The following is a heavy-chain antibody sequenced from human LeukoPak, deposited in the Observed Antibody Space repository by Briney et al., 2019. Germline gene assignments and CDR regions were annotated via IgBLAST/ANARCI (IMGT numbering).Heavy chain of an antibody. V-gene: IGHV1-18*04. Sequence: ASAKVSCKASGYTFTSYGISWVRQAPGQGLEWMGWISAYNGNTNYAQKLQGRVTMTTDTSTSTAYMELRSLRSDDTAVYYCARASILWFGELYRLDYWGQGTLVTVSS. CDR1: GYTFTSYG. D-gene: IGHD3-10*01. CDR3: ARASILWFGELYRLDY. CDR2: ISAYNGNT. J-gene: IGHJ4*02.